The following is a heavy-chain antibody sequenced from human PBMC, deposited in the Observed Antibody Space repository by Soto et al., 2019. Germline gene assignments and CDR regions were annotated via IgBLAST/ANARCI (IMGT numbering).Heavy chain of an antibody. Sequence: GEALKISCTGSGFRLTSYWSTWVRQMPGKGLEWMGRIDPSDSQTDYSPSFKGHVTISSDKSTSTAYLPWTSLKASDTAIYYCARTGGITAIGSAFDVWGQRTKVTVSS. CDR2: IDPSDSQT. D-gene: IGHD1-20*01. CDR1: GFRLTSYW. V-gene: IGHV5-10-1*01. CDR3: ARTGGITAIGSAFDV. J-gene: IGHJ3*01.